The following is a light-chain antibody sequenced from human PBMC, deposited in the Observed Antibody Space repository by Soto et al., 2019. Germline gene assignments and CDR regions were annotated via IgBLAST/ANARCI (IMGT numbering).Light chain of an antibody. CDR1: SSNIGAGYD. CDR3: QSYDSRLSGSV. CDR2: VNS. J-gene: IGLJ2*01. V-gene: IGLV1-40*01. Sequence: QSALTQPPSVSGAPGQRVTISCTGSSSNIGAGYDVHWYQQLPGTAPKLLIYVNSNRPSGVPDRFSGSKSGTSASLATTGLQAEDEADYYCQSYDSRLSGSVFGGGTKLTVL.